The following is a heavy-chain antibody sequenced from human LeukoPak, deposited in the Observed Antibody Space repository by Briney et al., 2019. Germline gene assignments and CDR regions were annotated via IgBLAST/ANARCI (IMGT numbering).Heavy chain of an antibody. Sequence: SETLSLTCTVSGGSISSYYWSWIRQPPGKGLEWIGYISYSGSTNYNPSLKSRVTISVDTSKSQFSLKLSSVTAADTAVYYCARGTTGTTSFDYWGQGTLVTVSS. V-gene: IGHV4-59*01. CDR1: GGSISSYY. D-gene: IGHD1-1*01. CDR2: ISYSGST. CDR3: ARGTTGTTSFDY. J-gene: IGHJ4*02.